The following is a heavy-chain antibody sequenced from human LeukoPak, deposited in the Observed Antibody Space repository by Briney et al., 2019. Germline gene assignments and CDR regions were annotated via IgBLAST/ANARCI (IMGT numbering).Heavy chain of an antibody. Sequence: SETLSLTCTVSDGSISSGGYYLSWIRQHPGKGLEWIGYIYYSGSTYYNPSLKSRVTISVDTSKNQFSLKLSSVTAADTAVYYYARARVTTFEADAFDIWGQGTMVTVSS. CDR2: IYYSGST. D-gene: IGHD3-16*01. CDR1: DGSISSGGYY. J-gene: IGHJ3*02. V-gene: IGHV4-31*03. CDR3: ARARVTTFEADAFDI.